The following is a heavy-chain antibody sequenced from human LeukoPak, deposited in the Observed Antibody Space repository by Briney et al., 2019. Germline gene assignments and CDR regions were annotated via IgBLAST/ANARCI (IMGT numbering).Heavy chain of an antibody. D-gene: IGHD3-22*01. CDR2: IYSGGST. J-gene: IGHJ4*02. Sequence: GGSLRLSCAASGFTVSSNYMSWVRQAPGKGLEWVSVIYSGGSTYYADSVKGRFTISRDNSKNTLYLQMNSLRAEDTAVYYCAKVDGNSSGYNPDYWGQGTLVTVSS. CDR3: AKVDGNSSGYNPDY. CDR1: GFTVSSNY. V-gene: IGHV3-66*01.